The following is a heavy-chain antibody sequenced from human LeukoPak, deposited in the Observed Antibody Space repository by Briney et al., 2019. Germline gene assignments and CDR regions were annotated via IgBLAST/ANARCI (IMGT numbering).Heavy chain of an antibody. J-gene: IGHJ3*02. V-gene: IGHV3-74*01. CDR1: GFTFSSYW. CDR3: ARDLVVVPAAPRGHDAFDI. CDR2: INSDGSST. Sequence: GGSLRLSSAASGFTFSSYWMHWVRQAPGKGLVWVSHINSDGSSTSYADSVKGRFTISRDNAKNTLYLQMNSLRAEDTAVYYCARDLVVVPAAPRGHDAFDIWGQGTMVTVSS. D-gene: IGHD2-2*01.